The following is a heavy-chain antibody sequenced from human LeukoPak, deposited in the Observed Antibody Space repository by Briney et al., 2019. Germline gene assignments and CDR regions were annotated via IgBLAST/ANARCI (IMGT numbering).Heavy chain of an antibody. J-gene: IGHJ4*02. CDR2: IYPGDSDT. CDR1: GYSFTSYW. D-gene: IGHD4-17*01. CDR3: AREATVTKVSLGCLDY. V-gene: IGHV5-51*01. Sequence: GESLKISCKGSGYSFTSYWIGWVRQLPGKGLERMGIIYPGDSDTRYSPSFQGQVTISADKSISTAYLQWSSLKASDTAMYYCAREATVTKVSLGCLDYWGQGTLVTVSS.